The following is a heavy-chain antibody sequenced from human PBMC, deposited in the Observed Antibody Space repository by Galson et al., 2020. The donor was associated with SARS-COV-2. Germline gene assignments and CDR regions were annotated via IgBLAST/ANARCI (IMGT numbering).Heavy chain of an antibody. CDR3: ARVGGNDGWNWFDP. V-gene: IGHV4-59*01. Sequence: SETLSLTCSVSGGSMSKYYWSWIRQSPGKGLEWLGNIHYSGGTKYNPSLKSRVSMSVDTSENQFSLKLNSVTAADTAVYYCARVGGNDGWNWFDPWGQGTLVTVSS. J-gene: IGHJ5*02. D-gene: IGHD1-1*01. CDR2: IHYSGGT. CDR1: GGSMSKYY.